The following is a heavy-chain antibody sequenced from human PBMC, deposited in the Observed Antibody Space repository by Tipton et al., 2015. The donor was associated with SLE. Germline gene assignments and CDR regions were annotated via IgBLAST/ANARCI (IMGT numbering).Heavy chain of an antibody. D-gene: IGHD2-2*01. V-gene: IGHV3-7*03. CDR3: ARGIIPAARYFQD. Sequence: GSLRLSCAASGFTFSSYTMQWVRQAPGKGLEWVANIKHDGSEEYYVDSVKGRFTISRDNAKNSLYLQMNSLRAEDTAVYYCARGIIPAARYFQDWGQGTLVTVSS. J-gene: IGHJ1*01. CDR1: GFTFSSYT. CDR2: IKHDGSEE.